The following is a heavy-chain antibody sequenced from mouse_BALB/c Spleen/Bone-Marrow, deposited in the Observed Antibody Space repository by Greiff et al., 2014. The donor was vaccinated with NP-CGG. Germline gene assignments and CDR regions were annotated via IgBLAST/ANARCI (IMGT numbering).Heavy chain of an antibody. J-gene: IGHJ1*01. CDR1: GFSLTSYD. CDR2: IWTGGGT. Sequence: QVQLQQSGPGLVAPSQSLSITCTVSGFSLTSYDINWIRQPPGKGLEWLGVIWTGGGTNYNSASMSRLSISKDNSKSQVFLKMSSLQTDDTAIYYCVREGAYYGDYDWYFDVWGAGTTVTVSS. D-gene: IGHD2-13*01. CDR3: VREGAYYGDYDWYFDV. V-gene: IGHV2-9-2*01.